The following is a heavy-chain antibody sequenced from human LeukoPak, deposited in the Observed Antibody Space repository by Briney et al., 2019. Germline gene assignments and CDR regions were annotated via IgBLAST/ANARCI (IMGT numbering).Heavy chain of an antibody. CDR2: IIPIFGTA. D-gene: IGHD2-2*02. CDR1: EGTFSSYA. J-gene: IGHJ3*02. Sequence: SVKVSCKASEGTFSSYAISWVRQAPGQGLEWMGGIIPIFGTANYAQKFQGRVTITADESTSTAYMELSSLRSEDTAVYYCATRDGIVVVPAAINVNAFDIWGQGTMVTVSS. CDR3: ATRDGIVVVPAAINVNAFDI. V-gene: IGHV1-69*13.